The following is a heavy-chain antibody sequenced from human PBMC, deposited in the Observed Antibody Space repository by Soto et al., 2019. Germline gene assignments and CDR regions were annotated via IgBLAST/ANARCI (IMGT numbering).Heavy chain of an antibody. Sequence: RGSLRLSCASSGFTFSSSGMHWVRQAPGKGLEWVAVIWYDGSNKYYADSVKGRFTISRDNSKNTLYLQMNSLRAEDTAMYYCARGGASPDSWGQGTLVTVSS. CDR3: ARGGASPDS. CDR1: GFTFSSSG. CDR2: IWYDGSNK. J-gene: IGHJ5*01. V-gene: IGHV3-33*01.